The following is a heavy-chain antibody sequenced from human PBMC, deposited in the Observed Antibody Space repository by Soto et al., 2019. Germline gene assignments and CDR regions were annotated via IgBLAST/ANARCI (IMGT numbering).Heavy chain of an antibody. J-gene: IGHJ5*02. V-gene: IGHV3-9*01. CDR2: ISWNSGSI. CDR1: GFTFDDYA. Sequence: DVQLVESGGGLVQPGRSLRLSCAASGFTFDDYAMHWVRQAPGKGLEWVSGISWNSGSIGYADSVKGRFTISRDNAKNSLYLQMNSLRAEDTALYYCAKVVDYDYSWGSLDPWGQGTLVTVSS. D-gene: IGHD3-16*01. CDR3: AKVVDYDYSWGSLDP.